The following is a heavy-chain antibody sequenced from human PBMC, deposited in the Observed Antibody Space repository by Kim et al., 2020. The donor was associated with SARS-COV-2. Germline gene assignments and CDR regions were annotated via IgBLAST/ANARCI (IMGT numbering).Heavy chain of an antibody. CDR3: ARAGRLGTTVTKRTPLDDY. J-gene: IGHJ4*02. D-gene: IGHD4-17*01. Sequence: GGSLRLSCAASGFTVSSNYMSWVRQAPGKGLEWVSVIYSGGSTYYADSVKGRFTISRDNSKNTLYLQMNSLRAEDTAVYYCARAGRLGTTVTKRTPLDDYWGQGTLVTVSS. V-gene: IGHV3-53*01. CDR2: IYSGGST. CDR1: GFTVSSNY.